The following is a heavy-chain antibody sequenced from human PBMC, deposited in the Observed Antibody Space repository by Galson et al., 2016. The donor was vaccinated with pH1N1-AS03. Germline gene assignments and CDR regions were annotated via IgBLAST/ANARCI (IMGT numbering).Heavy chain of an antibody. J-gene: IGHJ4*02. Sequence: TLSLTCTVSAGSISTYYWTWIRQPPGRGLEWIGYIYFSGRTNCSPSLKSRANISLDRSRNQFSLNLNSVTAADTAVYYCARVRSEWLGVNSSWYGIDSGGQGTLVTVSS. CDR3: ARVRSEWLGVNSSWYGIDS. V-gene: IGHV4-59*01. D-gene: IGHD2-2*01. CDR1: AGSISTYY. CDR2: IYFSGRT.